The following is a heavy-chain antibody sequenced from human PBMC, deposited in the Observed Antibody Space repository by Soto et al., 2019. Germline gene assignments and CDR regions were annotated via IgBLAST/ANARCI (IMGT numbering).Heavy chain of an antibody. Sequence: QVQLQESGPGLVKPSQTLSLTCTVSGGSISSGGYYCSWIRQHPGKGLEWIGYIYYSGSTYYNPSLKRPVTISVETSKNHFYLKLSSVTAADTAVYYCARGEYSSSSASFDYWGQGTLVTVSS. D-gene: IGHD6-6*01. V-gene: IGHV4-31*01. CDR3: ARGEYSSSSASFDY. CDR1: GGSISSGGYY. J-gene: IGHJ4*02. CDR2: IYYSGST.